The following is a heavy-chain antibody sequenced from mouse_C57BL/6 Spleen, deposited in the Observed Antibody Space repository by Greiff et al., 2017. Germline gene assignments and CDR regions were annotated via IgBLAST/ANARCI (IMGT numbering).Heavy chain of an antibody. CDR3: ARNYVRRQDWFAY. CDR1: GYPFTSYW. D-gene: IGHD1-1*01. Sequence: VQLQQPGAELVRPGTSVKLSCKASGYPFTSYWMHWVKQRPGQGLEWIGVIDTTDSYTNYTQKFKGKATLTVDTSSSTAYMQLSSLTSEDSAVYYCARNYVRRQDWFAYWGQGTLGTVSA. V-gene: IGHV1-59*01. CDR2: IDTTDSYT. J-gene: IGHJ3*01.